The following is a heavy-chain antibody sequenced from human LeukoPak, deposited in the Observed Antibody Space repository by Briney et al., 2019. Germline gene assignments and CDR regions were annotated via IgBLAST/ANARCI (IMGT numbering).Heavy chain of an antibody. V-gene: IGHV1-69*13. J-gene: IGHJ6*02. CDR3: ARDEEDILLLPTAMDYYIYSMDV. CDR2: IIPVFGTA. D-gene: IGHD2-2*01. Sequence: SVKVSCKASGGSFGNHAVTWVRQAPGEGLEWMGVIIPVFGTARYAQKFQGKVSITADESTGIVFLELRRLRSEDAAVYCCARDEEDILLLPTAMDYYIYSMDVWGQGTTVTVSS. CDR1: GGSFGNHA.